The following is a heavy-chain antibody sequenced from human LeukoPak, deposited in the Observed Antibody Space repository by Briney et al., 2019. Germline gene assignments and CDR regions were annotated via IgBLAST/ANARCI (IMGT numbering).Heavy chain of an antibody. Sequence: GGSLRLSCAASGFTFGFTFDDYTMHWVRQAPGKGLEWASLISWDGGTAYYADSMKGRFTISRDNSKNSLYLEMKSQRTEDTALYYCVKGYSSSIRQYFDYWGQGTLVTVYS. D-gene: IGHD6-13*01. J-gene: IGHJ4*02. CDR2: ISWDGGTA. CDR3: VKGYSSSIRQYFDY. CDR1: GFTFGFTFDDYT. V-gene: IGHV3-43*01.